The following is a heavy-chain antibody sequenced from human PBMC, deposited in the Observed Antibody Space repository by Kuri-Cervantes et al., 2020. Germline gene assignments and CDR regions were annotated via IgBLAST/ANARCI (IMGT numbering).Heavy chain of an antibody. CDR1: GFTFSSYS. CDR2: ISSSSSTI. J-gene: IGHJ4*02. CDR3: IEDLSAGGLEL. D-gene: IGHD1-7*01. V-gene: IGHV3-48*04. Sequence: LSLTCAASGFTFSSYSMNWVRQAPGKGLEWVSYISSSSSTIYYADSVKGRFTISRDNAKDSLYLQMNGLRVEDTALYYCIEDLSAGGLELWGQGTLVTVSS.